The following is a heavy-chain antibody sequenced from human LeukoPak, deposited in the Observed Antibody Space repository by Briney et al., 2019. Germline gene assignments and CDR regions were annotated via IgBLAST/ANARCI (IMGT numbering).Heavy chain of an antibody. CDR1: GYTFTGYY. D-gene: IGHD6-6*01. V-gene: IGHV1-2*02. Sequence: ASVKVSCKASGYTFTGYYMHWVRQAPGQGLEWMGWINPNIGVINYAPKFQGRVTMTRDTSISTDYMERSRLRSDDTAVYYCARDRGYSSSYGDYWGQGTLVTVSS. CDR2: INPNIGVI. CDR3: ARDRGYSSSYGDY. J-gene: IGHJ4*02.